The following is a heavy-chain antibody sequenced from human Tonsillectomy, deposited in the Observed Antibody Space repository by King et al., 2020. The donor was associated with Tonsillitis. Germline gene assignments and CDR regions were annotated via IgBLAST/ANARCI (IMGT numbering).Heavy chain of an antibody. D-gene: IGHD3-10*01. CDR2: ISSSSTYI. CDR3: ARYGPGGVFDY. CDR1: GFTFNNYN. Sequence: VQLVESGGGLVKPGGSLRLSCAASGFTFNNYNINWLRRAPGKGLEWVSAISSSSTYIYYGDSVKGRFPISRDNTKNSLYLQMNSLRAEDTAVFYCARYGPGGVFDYWGQGTLVTVSS. V-gene: IGHV3-21*01. J-gene: IGHJ4*02.